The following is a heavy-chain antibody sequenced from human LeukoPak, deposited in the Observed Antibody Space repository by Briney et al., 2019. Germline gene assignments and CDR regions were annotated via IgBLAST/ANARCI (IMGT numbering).Heavy chain of an antibody. V-gene: IGHV4-34*01. Sequence: SETLSLTCAVYGGSFSGYYWSWIRQPPGKGLEWIGEINHGGSTNYSPSLKSRVTISVDTSKNQFSLKLNSVTAADTAVYYCARGFSHWGQGTLVTVSS. D-gene: IGHD3-3*01. CDR1: GGSFSGYY. J-gene: IGHJ4*02. CDR2: INHGGST. CDR3: ARGFSH.